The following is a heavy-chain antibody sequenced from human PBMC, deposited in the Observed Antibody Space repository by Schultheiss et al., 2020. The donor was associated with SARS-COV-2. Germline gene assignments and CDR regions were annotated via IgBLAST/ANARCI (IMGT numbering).Heavy chain of an antibody. CDR3: ARAGVAAAGIGMDV. D-gene: IGHD6-13*01. V-gene: IGHV3-30*01. CDR1: GFTFSSYA. J-gene: IGHJ6*02. CDR2: ISYDGSNK. Sequence: GGSLRLSCAASGFTFSSYAMSWVRQAPGKGLEWVAVISYDGSNKYYADSVKGRFTISRDNSKNTLYLQMNSLRAEDTAVYYCARAGVAAAGIGMDVWGQGTTVTVSS.